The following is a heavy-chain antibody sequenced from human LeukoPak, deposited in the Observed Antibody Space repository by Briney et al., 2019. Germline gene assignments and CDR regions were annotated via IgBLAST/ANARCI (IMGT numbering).Heavy chain of an antibody. CDR2: ISYDGSNK. J-gene: IGHJ4*02. CDR1: GFTFSSYG. V-gene: IGHV3-30*18. Sequence: PGGSLRLSCAASGFTFSSYGMHWVRQAPGKGLEWVAVISYDGSNKYYADSVKGRFTISRDNSKNTLYLQMNSLRAEDTAVYYCGKNRGGGVLRFLEWSPPDYWGQGTLVTVSS. D-gene: IGHD3-3*01. CDR3: GKNRGGGVLRFLEWSPPDY.